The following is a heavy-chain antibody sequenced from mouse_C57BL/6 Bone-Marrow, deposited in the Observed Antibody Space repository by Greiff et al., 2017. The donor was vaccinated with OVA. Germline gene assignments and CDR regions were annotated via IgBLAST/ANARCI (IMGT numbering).Heavy chain of an antibody. V-gene: IGHV1-76*01. Sequence: QVQLQQSGAELVRPGASVKLSCKASGYTFTDYYINWVKQRPGQGLEWIARIYPGSGNTYYNEKFKGKATLTADKSSSTAYMQLSSLTSDDSAVYFCARSYYGSSPFAYWGQGTLVTVSA. CDR2: IYPGSGNT. J-gene: IGHJ3*01. CDR1: GYTFTDYY. D-gene: IGHD1-1*01. CDR3: ARSYYGSSPFAY.